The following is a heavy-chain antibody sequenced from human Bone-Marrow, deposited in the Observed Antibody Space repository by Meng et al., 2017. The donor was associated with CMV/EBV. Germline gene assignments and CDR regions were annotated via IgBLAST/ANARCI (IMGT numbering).Heavy chain of an antibody. J-gene: IGHJ6*02. D-gene: IGHD2-2*01. V-gene: IGHV3-49*03. CDR3: TRDPLRPAAGGYYYYYGMEV. CDR2: IRSKAYGGTT. CDR1: GGSISSSSYY. Sequence: GGSLRLSCTVPGGSISSSSYYWGWIRQPPGKGLEWVGFIRSKAYGGTTEYAASVKGRFTISRDDSKSIAYLQMNSLKTEDTAVYYCTRDPLRPAAGGYYYYYGMEVWGQGTTVTVSS.